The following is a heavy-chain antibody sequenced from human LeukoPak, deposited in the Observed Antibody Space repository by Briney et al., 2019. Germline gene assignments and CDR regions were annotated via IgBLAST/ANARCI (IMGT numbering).Heavy chain of an antibody. Sequence: GGSVRLPCAASGFTVSSNYMSWVRQAPGKGLEWVSVIYSGGSTYYADSVKDRFTISRHNSKNTLYLQMNSLRAEDTAVYYCARDLDYYDSSGAFDIWGQGTMVTVSS. CDR3: ARDLDYYDSSGAFDI. CDR2: IYSGGST. CDR1: GFTVSSNY. V-gene: IGHV3-53*04. J-gene: IGHJ3*02. D-gene: IGHD3-22*01.